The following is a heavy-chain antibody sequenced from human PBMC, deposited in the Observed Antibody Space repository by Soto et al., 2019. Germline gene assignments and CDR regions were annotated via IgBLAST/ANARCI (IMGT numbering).Heavy chain of an antibody. CDR3: TRYTYTSRYSYYGMDV. CDR1: GFTFGDYA. V-gene: IGHV3-49*03. Sequence: GGSLRLSCTGSGFTFGDYAMSWSRQAPGKGPEWVGVIRSKAYGETTDYAASVKGRFTILRDDSKSIAYLQMNRLQSEDTGVYYCTRYTYTSRYSYYGMDVWGHGTTVTVSS. J-gene: IGHJ6*02. D-gene: IGHD2-2*01. CDR2: IRSKAYGETT.